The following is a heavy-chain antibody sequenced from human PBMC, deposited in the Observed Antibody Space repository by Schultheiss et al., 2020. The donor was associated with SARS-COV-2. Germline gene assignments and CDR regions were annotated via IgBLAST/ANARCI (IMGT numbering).Heavy chain of an antibody. D-gene: IGHD6-6*01. V-gene: IGHV1-2*06. CDR3: ARDGGVSSSFYYYYYMDV. Sequence: ASVKVSCKASGYTFTGYYMHWVRQAPGQGLEWMGRINPNSGGTNYAQKFQGRVTMTRDTSISTAYMELSRLRSDDTAVYYCARDGGVSSSFYYYYYMDVWGKGTTVTVSS. J-gene: IGHJ6*03. CDR1: GYTFTGYY. CDR2: INPNSGGT.